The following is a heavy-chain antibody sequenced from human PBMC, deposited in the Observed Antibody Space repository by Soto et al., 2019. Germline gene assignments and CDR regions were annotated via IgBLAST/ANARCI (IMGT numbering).Heavy chain of an antibody. Sequence: SVKVSCKSSGGTFSSHVFTWVRQAPGRGLEWMGGIIPMFGTANHAQRFQGRVTLIADESTNTAYLELSSLRSEDTAVYYCARGSRDCSGGTCFPLPTAEYFRHWGQGTLVTVSS. CDR1: GGTFSSHV. D-gene: IGHD2-15*01. CDR3: ARGSRDCSGGTCFPLPTAEYFRH. CDR2: IIPMFGTA. V-gene: IGHV1-69*13. J-gene: IGHJ1*01.